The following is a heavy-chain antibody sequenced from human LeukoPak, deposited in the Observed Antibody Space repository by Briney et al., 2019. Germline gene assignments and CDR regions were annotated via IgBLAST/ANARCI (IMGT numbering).Heavy chain of an antibody. V-gene: IGHV3-7*01. CDR1: GFTFNSYW. CDR2: IRQDGSDK. J-gene: IGHJ4*02. Sequence: PGGSLRLSCAASGFTFNSYWMSWVRQAPEKGPEWLANIRQDGSDKQYVDSVKGRFTISRDSAKNSLYLQMNSLSAEDTAVYYCARHSRGSPIDDWGQGTLVTVSS. CDR3: ARHSRGSPIDD. D-gene: IGHD2-15*01.